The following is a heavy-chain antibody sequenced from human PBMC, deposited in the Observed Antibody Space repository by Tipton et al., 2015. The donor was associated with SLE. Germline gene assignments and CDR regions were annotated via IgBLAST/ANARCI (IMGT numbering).Heavy chain of an antibody. CDR3: AKEEYSSSWYEAAGAFDI. D-gene: IGHD6-13*01. Sequence: SLRLSCAASGFTFSSYGMHWVRQAPGKGLEWVAFLRYDGSNKYYADPVKGRFTISRDSSKNTLYLQMNSLRAEDTAVYYCAKEEYSSSWYEAAGAFDIWGQGTMVTVSS. J-gene: IGHJ3*02. CDR2: LRYDGSNK. V-gene: IGHV3-30*02. CDR1: GFTFSSYG.